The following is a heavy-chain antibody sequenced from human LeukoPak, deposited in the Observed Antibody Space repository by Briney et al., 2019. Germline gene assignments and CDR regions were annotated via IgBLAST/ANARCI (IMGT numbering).Heavy chain of an antibody. J-gene: IGHJ4*02. V-gene: IGHV4-38-2*02. CDR1: GFSIRNGYY. CDR2: IHHSGST. Sequence: PSETLSLTCTASGFSIRNGYYWGWIRQPPGKGLEWIGSIHHSGSTYYNPSLKSRVTTSVNTSKNQFSLKLSSVTAADTAVYYCARVEYGSSGYYYVFAYWGQGILVTVSS. CDR3: ARVEYGSSGYYYVFAY. D-gene: IGHD3-22*01.